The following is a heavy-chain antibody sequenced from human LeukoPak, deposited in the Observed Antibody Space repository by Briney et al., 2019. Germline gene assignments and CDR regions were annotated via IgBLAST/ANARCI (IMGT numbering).Heavy chain of an antibody. Sequence: ASVKVSCKVSGYTLTELSMHWVRQAPGKGLEWMGGFDPEDGETIYAQKFQGRVTMTEDTSTDTAYMELSSLRSEDTAVYYCATGRAGLSTIALFDYWGQGTLVTVSS. D-gene: IGHD5/OR15-5a*01. CDR1: GYTLTELS. CDR3: ATGRAGLSTIALFDY. J-gene: IGHJ4*02. CDR2: FDPEDGET. V-gene: IGHV1-24*01.